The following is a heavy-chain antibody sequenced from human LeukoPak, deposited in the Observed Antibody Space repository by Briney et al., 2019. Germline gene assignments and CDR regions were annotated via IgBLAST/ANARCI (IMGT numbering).Heavy chain of an antibody. CDR3: AKEGPSTHYYYYMDV. CDR1: GGCFSGYY. V-gene: IGHV4-34*01. Sequence: SETLSLTCAVSGGCFSGYYWSWIRQPPGKGLEWIGEINHSGSTNYNPSLKIRVTISVDTSKNQFSLKLSSVTAADTAVYYCAKEGPSTHYYYYMDVWGKGTAVTVSS. J-gene: IGHJ6*03. D-gene: IGHD5/OR15-5a*01. CDR2: INHSGST.